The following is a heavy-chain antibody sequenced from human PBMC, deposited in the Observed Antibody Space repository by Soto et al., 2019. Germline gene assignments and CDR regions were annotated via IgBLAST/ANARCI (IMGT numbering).Heavy chain of an antibody. J-gene: IGHJ4*02. CDR2: ISGTASRT. D-gene: IGHD3-9*01. CDR1: GFTPTTTP. V-gene: IGHV3-23*01. CDR3: ATSFRYFDN. Sequence: EVQLLESGGGLVLPGGSLRLSCAGSGFTPTTTPLSWVRQAPGKGLEWLTSISGTASRTYYVDSVKGLFFISRDNSKNTVTLQMNNLTVDDTAVYYCATSFRYFDNWGQGTRVSVSS.